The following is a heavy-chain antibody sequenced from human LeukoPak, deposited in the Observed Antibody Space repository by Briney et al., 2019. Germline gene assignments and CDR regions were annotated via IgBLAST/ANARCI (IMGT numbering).Heavy chain of an antibody. CDR1: GGSISSYY. J-gene: IGHJ4*02. CDR2: IYYSGST. D-gene: IGHD2-21*01. Sequence: RASETLSLTCTVSGGSISSYYWSWIRQPPGKGLEWIGYIYYSGSTNYNPSLKSRVTISVDTSKNQFSLRLSSVTAADTAVYYCARVTAYVMEDYFDYWGQGTLVTVSS. CDR3: ARVTAYVMEDYFDY. V-gene: IGHV4-59*01.